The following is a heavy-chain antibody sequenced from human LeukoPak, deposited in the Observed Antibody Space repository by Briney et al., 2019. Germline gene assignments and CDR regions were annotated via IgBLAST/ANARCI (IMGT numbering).Heavy chain of an antibody. CDR2: INHSGST. CDR3: ARDPYYYDSSGYYYDY. V-gene: IGHV4-34*01. D-gene: IGHD3-22*01. Sequence: PSETLSLTCAVYGGSFSGYYWGWIRQPPGEGLEWIGEINHSGSTNYNPSLKSRVTISVDTSKNQFSLKLSSVTAADTAVYYCARDPYYYDSSGYYYDYWGQGTLVTVSS. CDR1: GGSFSGYY. J-gene: IGHJ4*02.